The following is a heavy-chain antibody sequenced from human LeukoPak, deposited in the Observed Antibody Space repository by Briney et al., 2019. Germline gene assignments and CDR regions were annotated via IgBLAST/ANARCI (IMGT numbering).Heavy chain of an antibody. Sequence: PGGSLRLSCAASGFTFSSFGMTWVRQAPGKGLEWVSGISNNGSNTYSADSVKGRFTISRDNSRNTRYLQMNSLRAEDTAVYYCAPDHGRRYAAYFDYWGQGTLVTASS. CDR3: APDHGRRYAAYFDY. CDR1: GFTFSSFG. J-gene: IGHJ4*02. D-gene: IGHD5-12*01. V-gene: IGHV3-30*03. CDR2: ISNNGSNT.